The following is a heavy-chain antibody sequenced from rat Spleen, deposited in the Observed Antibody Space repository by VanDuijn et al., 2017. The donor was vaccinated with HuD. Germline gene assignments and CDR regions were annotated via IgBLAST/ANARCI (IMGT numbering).Heavy chain of an antibody. V-gene: IGHV5-19*01. CDR3: ATDGYYDGIYYSVYVMDA. CDR2: ISPSGTKS. CDR1: GFTFGVYG. J-gene: IGHJ4*01. D-gene: IGHD1-12*02. Sequence: EVQLVESGGGLVQPGNSLKLSCAASGFTFGVYGMHWIRQAPTKGLEWVASISPSGTKSHYRDSVKGRFTISRDNAKSTLYLQMDSLKSEDTATYYCATDGYYDGIYYSVYVMDAWAQGASVTVSS.